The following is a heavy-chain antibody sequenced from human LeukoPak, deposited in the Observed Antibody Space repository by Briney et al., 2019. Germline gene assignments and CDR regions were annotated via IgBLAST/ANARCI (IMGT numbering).Heavy chain of an antibody. Sequence: PGGSLRLSCAASGFTFSSYARSWVRQAPGKGLEWVSAISGSGGSTYYADSVKGRFTISRDNFKNTLYLQMNSLRAEDTAVYYCARGLTPEYRTEKVAGTFDYWGQGTLVTVSS. CDR3: ARGLTPEYRTEKVAGTFDY. D-gene: IGHD6-19*01. CDR2: ISGSGGST. J-gene: IGHJ4*02. CDR1: GFTFSSYA. V-gene: IGHV3-23*01.